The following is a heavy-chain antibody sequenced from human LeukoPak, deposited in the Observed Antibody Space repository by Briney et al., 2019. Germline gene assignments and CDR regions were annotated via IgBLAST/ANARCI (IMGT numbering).Heavy chain of an antibody. CDR2: IYYSGST. D-gene: IGHD1-26*01. CDR3: ARDRWEPDDAFDI. V-gene: IGHV4-59*01. CDR1: GGSISSYY. Sequence: SETLSLTCTVSGGSISSYYWSWIRQPPGKGLEWIGHIYYSGSTNYNPSLKSRVTISVDTSKNQFSLKLSSVTAADTAVYYCARDRWEPDDAFDIWGQGTMVTVSS. J-gene: IGHJ3*02.